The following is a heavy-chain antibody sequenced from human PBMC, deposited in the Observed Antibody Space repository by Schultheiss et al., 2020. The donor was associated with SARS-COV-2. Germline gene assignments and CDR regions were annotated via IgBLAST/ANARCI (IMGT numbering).Heavy chain of an antibody. CDR3: ANPPQFGSSWYAKDY. J-gene: IGHJ4*02. Sequence: SETLSLTCTVSGGSITNTGYFWGWIRRPPGKGLEWIGTVSYRGDTYYNPSLRSRVTTSVDTSKNQFSLNLSSVTAADTAVYYCANPPQFGSSWYAKDYWGQGTLVTVSS. CDR2: VSYRGDT. D-gene: IGHD6-13*01. CDR1: GGSITNTGYF. V-gene: IGHV4-39*01.